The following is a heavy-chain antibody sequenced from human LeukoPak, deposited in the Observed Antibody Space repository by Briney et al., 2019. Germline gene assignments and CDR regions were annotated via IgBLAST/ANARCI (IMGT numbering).Heavy chain of an antibody. J-gene: IGHJ6*03. CDR2: ISSSGSTI. V-gene: IGHV3-11*04. D-gene: IGHD6-19*01. CDR1: GFTLSDYY. Sequence: GGSLRLSCAASGFTLSDYYMSWIRQAPGKGLEWVSYISSSGSTIYYADSVKGRFTISRDNAKNSLYLQMNSLRAEDTAVYYCARASKLIAVAGTGGYYYYYMDVWGKGTTVTVSS. CDR3: ARASKLIAVAGTGGYYYYYMDV.